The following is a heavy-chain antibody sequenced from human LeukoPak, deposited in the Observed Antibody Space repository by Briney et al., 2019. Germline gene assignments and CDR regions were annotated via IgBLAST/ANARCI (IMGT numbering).Heavy chain of an antibody. J-gene: IGHJ5*02. CDR3: ARGRNWFDP. CDR1: GYIFTDYY. Sequence: ASVKVSCKASGYIFTDYYMHWVRQAPGQELGWMGRINPNSGGTNYAQKFQGRVTMTTDTSTSTAYMELRSLRSDDTAVYYCARGRNWFDPWGQGTLVTVSS. V-gene: IGHV1/OR15-1*04. CDR2: INPNSGGT.